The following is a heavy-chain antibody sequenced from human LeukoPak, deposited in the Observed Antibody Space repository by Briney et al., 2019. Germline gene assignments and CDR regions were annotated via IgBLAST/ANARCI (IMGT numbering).Heavy chain of an antibody. D-gene: IGHD3-10*01. V-gene: IGHV3-30-3*01. CDR3: ARDFPPVYYYGSGSFV. CDR1: GFTFSSYA. Sequence: GGSLRLSCAASGFTFSSYAMHWVRQAPGKGLEWVAVISYDGSNKYYADSVKGRFTISRDNSKNTLYLQMNSLRVEDTAVYYCARDFPPVYYYGSGSFVGGQGTLVTVSS. J-gene: IGHJ4*02. CDR2: ISYDGSNK.